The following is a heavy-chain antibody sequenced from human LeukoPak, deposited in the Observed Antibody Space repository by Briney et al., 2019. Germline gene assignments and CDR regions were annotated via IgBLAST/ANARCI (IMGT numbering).Heavy chain of an antibody. CDR2: IWDDGSNE. Sequence: GRSLRLSCAASGFTFSDYGMHWVRQAPGKGLEWVAVIWDDGSNEYYADSVKGRFTIFRDNRRNTLYLQMNSLRAEDTAVYSCARDHSGTQDYWGQGTLVTVSS. J-gene: IGHJ4*02. V-gene: IGHV3-33*01. CDR3: ARDHSGTQDY. CDR1: GFTFSDYG. D-gene: IGHD1-1*01.